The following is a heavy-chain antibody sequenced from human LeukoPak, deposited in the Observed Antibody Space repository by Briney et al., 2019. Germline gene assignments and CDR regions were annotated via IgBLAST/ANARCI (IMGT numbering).Heavy chain of an antibody. Sequence: SVKLSLNSAVDGGSFSGYCWSWIRHPPGKGRKWIGVTIHSAGTNDNPSLERRATISVDSSKTQFSLKMSFVTADDTVWYYGARGRDNQSKSPNRVWDYGAQGTLVTAPS. D-gene: IGHD1-14*01. CDR2: TIHSAGT. J-gene: IGHJ4*02. V-gene: IGHV4-34*04. CDR1: GGSFSGYC. CDR3: ARGRDNQSKSPNRVWDY.